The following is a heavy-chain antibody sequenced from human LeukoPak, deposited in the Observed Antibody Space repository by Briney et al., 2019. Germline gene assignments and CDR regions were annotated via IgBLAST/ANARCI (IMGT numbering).Heavy chain of an antibody. Sequence: GGSLRLSCAASGFTFSSYSMNWVRQAPGKGLEWVSSISSSSSYIYYADSVKGRFTISRDNAKNSLYLQMNSLRAEDTAVYYCARARGYYDSSGLDYWGQGTLVTVSS. CDR1: GFTFSSYS. D-gene: IGHD3-22*01. V-gene: IGHV3-21*01. J-gene: IGHJ4*02. CDR2: ISSSSSYI. CDR3: ARARGYYDSSGLDY.